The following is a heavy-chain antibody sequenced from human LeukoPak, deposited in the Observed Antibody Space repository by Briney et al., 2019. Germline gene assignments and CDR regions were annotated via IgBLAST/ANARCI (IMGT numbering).Heavy chain of an antibody. V-gene: IGHV1-69*13. CDR1: GGTFSSYA. Sequence: PAASVKVSCTASGGTFSSYAISWVRQAPGQGLEWMGGIIPIFGTANYAQKFQGRVTITADESTSTAYMELSSLRSEDTAVYYCARGGTQQLVSFDYWGQGTLVTVSS. D-gene: IGHD6-13*01. J-gene: IGHJ4*02. CDR3: ARGGTQQLVSFDY. CDR2: IIPIFGTA.